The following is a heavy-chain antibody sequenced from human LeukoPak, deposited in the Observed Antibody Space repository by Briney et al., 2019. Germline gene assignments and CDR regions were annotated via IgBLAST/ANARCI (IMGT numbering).Heavy chain of an antibody. CDR2: ISSSGSTI. CDR3: ARIIESGSCDY. D-gene: IGHD1-26*01. CDR1: GFTFSSYE. Sequence: PGGSLRLSCAASGFTFSSYEMNWVRQAPGKGLEWVSYISSSGSTIYHADSVKGRFTISRDNAKNSLYLQMNSLRAEDTAVYYCARIIESGSCDYWGQGTLVTVSS. J-gene: IGHJ4*02. V-gene: IGHV3-48*03.